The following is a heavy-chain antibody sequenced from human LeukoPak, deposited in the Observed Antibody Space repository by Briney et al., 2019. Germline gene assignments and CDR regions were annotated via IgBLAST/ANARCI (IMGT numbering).Heavy chain of an antibody. CDR1: GGSFSGYY. CDR2: INHSGST. D-gene: IGHD2-15*01. CDR3: ARAGEGYGYNWFDP. V-gene: IGHV4-34*01. Sequence: SETLSLTCAVYGGSFSGYYWSWIRQPPGKGLEWIEEINHSGSTNYNPSLKSRVTISVDTSKNQFSLKLSSVTAADTAVYYCARAGEGYGYNWFDPWGQGTLVTVSS. J-gene: IGHJ5*02.